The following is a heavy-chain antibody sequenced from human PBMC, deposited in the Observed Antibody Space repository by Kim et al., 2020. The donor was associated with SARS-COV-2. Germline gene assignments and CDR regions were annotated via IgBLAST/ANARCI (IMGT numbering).Heavy chain of an antibody. CDR3: AKALRGGGSSWPLED. V-gene: IGHV3-30*18. CDR1: GFTFSSYG. J-gene: IGHJ4*02. Sequence: GGSLRLSCAASGFTFSSYGMHWVRQAPGKGLEWVAVISYDGSNKYYADSVKGRFTISRDNSKNTLYLQMNSLRAEDTAVYYCAKALRGGGSSWPLEDWGQGTLVTVSS. D-gene: IGHD6-13*01. CDR2: ISYDGSNK.